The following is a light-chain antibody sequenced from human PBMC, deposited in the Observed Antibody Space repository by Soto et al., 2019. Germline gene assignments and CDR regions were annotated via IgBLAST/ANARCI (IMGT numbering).Light chain of an antibody. CDR1: NSNLGAGYD. V-gene: IGLV1-40*01. CDR3: GAWDESLNGYV. Sequence: QSVLTQPPSVSGAPGQRVTISCTGNNSNLGAGYDVHWYQQLPGAAPKLVVFGNRNRPSGVPERFSGSKSGTSASLAINGLQSGDEADYYCGAWDESLNGYVFGTGTKLTVL. CDR2: GNR. J-gene: IGLJ1*01.